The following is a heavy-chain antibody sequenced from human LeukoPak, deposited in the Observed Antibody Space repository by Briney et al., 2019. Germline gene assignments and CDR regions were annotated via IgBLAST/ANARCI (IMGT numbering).Heavy chain of an antibody. V-gene: IGHV4-34*01. D-gene: IGHD6-19*01. CDR2: INHSGST. J-gene: IGHJ6*02. CDR3: ARDVQRWLDLQYYYHGMDV. Sequence: SETLSLTCAVYGGSFSGYYWSWIRQPPGKGLEWIGEINHSGSTNYNPSLKSRVTISVGTSKNQFSLKLSSVTAADTAVYYCARDVQRWLDLQYYYHGMDVWGQGTTVTVS. CDR1: GGSFSGYY.